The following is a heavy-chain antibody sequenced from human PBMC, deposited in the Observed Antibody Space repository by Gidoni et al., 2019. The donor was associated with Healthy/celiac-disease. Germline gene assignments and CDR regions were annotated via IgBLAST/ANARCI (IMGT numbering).Heavy chain of an antibody. Sequence: EVQLLESGGGLVQPGGSLRLSCAASGFTFSSYAMSWVRQAPGKGLEWVSAIRCSGGSTYYADSVKGRFTISRDNSKNTLYLQMNSLRAEDTAVYYCAKGAYYDILTGYYGPYYFDYWGQGTLVTVSS. CDR2: IRCSGGST. CDR3: AKGAYYDILTGYYGPYYFDY. J-gene: IGHJ4*02. V-gene: IGHV3-23*01. D-gene: IGHD3-9*01. CDR1: GFTFSSYA.